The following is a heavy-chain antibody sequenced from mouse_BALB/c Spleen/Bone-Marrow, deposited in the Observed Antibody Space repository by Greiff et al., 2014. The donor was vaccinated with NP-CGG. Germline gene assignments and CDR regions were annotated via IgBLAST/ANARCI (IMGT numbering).Heavy chain of an antibody. CDR3: TGSRAYFRDWFAY. CDR2: IDPYYGTT. J-gene: IGHJ3*01. D-gene: IGHD2-14*01. CDR1: GHSFTGYN. Sequence: EVQLQQSGPELEKPGASVKISCKASGHSFTGYNMNWVKQSHGKSLEWIGNIDPYYGTTTFNQKFKDKATLTVDKSSSTAYMQLKSLTSEDSAVYYCTGSRAYFRDWFAYWGQGTLVTVSA. V-gene: IGHV1-39*01.